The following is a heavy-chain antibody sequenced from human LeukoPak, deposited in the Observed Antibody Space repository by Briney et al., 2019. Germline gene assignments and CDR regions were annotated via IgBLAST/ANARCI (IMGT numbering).Heavy chain of an antibody. CDR1: GGSTSSYY. D-gene: IGHD3-10*01. CDR2: IYYSGST. V-gene: IGHV4-59*08. J-gene: IGHJ4*02. CDR3: ARRTRYGSHFDY. Sequence: KPSEPLSLTCTVSGGSTSSYYWSWIRRPPGKGLEWIGYIYYSGSTNYNPSLKSRVTISVDTSKNQFSLKLSSVTAADTAVYYCARRTRYGSHFDYWGQGTLVTVSS.